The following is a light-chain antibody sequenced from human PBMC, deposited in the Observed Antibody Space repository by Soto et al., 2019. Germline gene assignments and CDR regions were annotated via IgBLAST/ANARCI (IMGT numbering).Light chain of an antibody. CDR3: QQSYSNPYT. Sequence: DIQMTQSPSSLSASVGDRVTITCRASQSISSYLNWYQQKPGQAPKLLIYAASSLQSGVPSRFSGSGSGTDFTLTISSLQPEDFATYYCQQSYSNPYTFGQGTKLEIK. V-gene: IGKV1-39*01. J-gene: IGKJ2*01. CDR1: QSISSY. CDR2: AAS.